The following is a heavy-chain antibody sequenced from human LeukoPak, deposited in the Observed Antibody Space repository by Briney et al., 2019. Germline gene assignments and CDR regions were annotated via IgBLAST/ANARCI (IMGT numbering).Heavy chain of an antibody. CDR2: IYHSGST. J-gene: IGHJ4*02. V-gene: IGHV4-38-2*02. Sequence: SETLSLTCTVSGYSISSGYYWGWIRQPPGKGLEWIGSIYHSGSTYYNPSLKSRVTISVDTSKNQFSLKPSSVTAADTAVYYCARDPLGPDYWGQGTLVTVSS. CDR1: GYSISSGYY. CDR3: ARDPLGPDY.